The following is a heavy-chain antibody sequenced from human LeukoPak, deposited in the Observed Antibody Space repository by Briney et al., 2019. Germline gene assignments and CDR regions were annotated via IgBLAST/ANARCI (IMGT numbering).Heavy chain of an antibody. J-gene: IGHJ4*02. CDR3: ARDSGWFRFDS. CDR1: GFSFSSYW. D-gene: IGHD6-13*01. V-gene: IGHV3-7*03. CDR2: IKEDGSDK. Sequence: GGSLRLSCAASGFSFSSYWMTWVRQAPGKGLEWVANIKEDGSDKYYVDSVEGRFTISRDNAKNSLYLQMNSLRAEDTAVYYCARDSGWFRFDSWGQGTLVTVSS.